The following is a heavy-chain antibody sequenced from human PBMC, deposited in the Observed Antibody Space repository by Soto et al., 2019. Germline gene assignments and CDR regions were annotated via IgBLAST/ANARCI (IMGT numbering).Heavy chain of an antibody. Sequence: QVQLQQWGAGLLKPSETLSLTCAVYGGSLSGYYWSWIRQPPGKALEWIGEFIHSGNSSYNPSLKSRVTISVYTSKNQLFLNLSSVTAADTAMYYCARHHVRGRTILGAAEFWGQGTLVTVSS. V-gene: IGHV4-34*12. CDR1: GGSLSGYY. CDR3: ARHHVRGRTILGAAEF. D-gene: IGHD1-26*01. CDR2: FIHSGNS. J-gene: IGHJ4*02.